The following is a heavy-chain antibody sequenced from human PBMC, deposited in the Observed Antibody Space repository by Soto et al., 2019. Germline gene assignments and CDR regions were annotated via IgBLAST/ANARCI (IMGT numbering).Heavy chain of an antibody. CDR1: GFTFTGYW. V-gene: IGHV3-7*01. J-gene: IGHJ6*02. D-gene: IGHD2-21*01. CDR3: ARDTQPLAIGLSYGMDV. CDR2: INQDESEK. Sequence: GGSLRLSCAASGFTFTGYWMSWVRQAPGKGLEWVANINQDESEKYYVDSVKGRFTISRDNAKNSLYLQMNSLRAEDTAVYYCARDTQPLAIGLSYGMDVWGQGTTVTVSS.